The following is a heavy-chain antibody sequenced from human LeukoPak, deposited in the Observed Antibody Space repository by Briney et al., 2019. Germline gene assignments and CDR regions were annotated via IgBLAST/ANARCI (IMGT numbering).Heavy chain of an antibody. D-gene: IGHD2-2*01. J-gene: IGHJ5*02. CDR1: GYTFTGYY. V-gene: IGHV1-2*02. CDR2: INSNSGGT. CDR3: AREDYCSSTSCYYSAKYNWFDP. Sequence: ASVKVSCKASGYTFTGYYMHWVRQAPGQGLEWMGWINSNSGGTNYAQKFQGRVTMTRDTSISTAYMELSRLRSDDTAVYYCAREDYCSSTSCYYSAKYNWFDPWGQGTLVTVSS.